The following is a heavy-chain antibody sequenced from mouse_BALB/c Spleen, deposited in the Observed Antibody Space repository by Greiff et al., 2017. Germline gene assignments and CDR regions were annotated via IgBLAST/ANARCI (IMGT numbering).Heavy chain of an antibody. CDR1: GYTFTSYY. CDR2: IYPGNVNT. CDR3: ARDGYHYYAMDY. J-gene: IGHJ4*01. V-gene: IGHV1S56*01. D-gene: IGHD2-3*01. Sequence: VQLQQSGPELVKPGASVRISCKASGYTFTSYYIHWVKQRPGQGLEWIGWIYPGNVNTKYNEKFKGKATLTADKSSSTAYMQLSSLTSEDSAVYFCARDGYHYYAMDYWGQGTSVTVSS.